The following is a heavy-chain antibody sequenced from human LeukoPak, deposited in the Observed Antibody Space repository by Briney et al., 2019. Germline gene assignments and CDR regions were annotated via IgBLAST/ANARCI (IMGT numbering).Heavy chain of an antibody. CDR1: GFTFNNYG. CDR3: ARGYPSYLDY. D-gene: IGHD5-18*01. CDR2: IWYDGTNK. J-gene: IGHJ4*02. Sequence: GGSLRLSCEASGFTFNNYGMYWVRQAPGKGLEWVALIWYDGTNKYYGDSVKGRFTVSRDNSNNTLYLQMNSLRAEDTAVYYCARGYPSYLDYWGQGTLVSVSS. V-gene: IGHV3-33*01.